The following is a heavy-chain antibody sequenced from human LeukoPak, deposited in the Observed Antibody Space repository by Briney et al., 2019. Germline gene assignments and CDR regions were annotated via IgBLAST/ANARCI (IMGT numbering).Heavy chain of an antibody. CDR3: AREGSYGYYYYYYMDV. CDR1: GGTFSSYA. Sequence: ASVKVSCKASGGTFSSYAISWVRQAPGQGLEWMGGIIPIFGTANYAQKLQGRVTMTTDTSTSTAYMELRSLRSDDTAVYYCAREGSYGYYYYYYMDVWGKGTTVTVSS. D-gene: IGHD5-18*01. CDR2: IIPIFGTA. J-gene: IGHJ6*03. V-gene: IGHV1-69*05.